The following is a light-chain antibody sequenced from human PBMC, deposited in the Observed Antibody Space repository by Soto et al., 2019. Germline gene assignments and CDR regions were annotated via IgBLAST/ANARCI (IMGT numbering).Light chain of an antibody. CDR3: KQYISTPWT. Sequence: EIVLTQSPGTLSLSPGERATLSCRASHSVTSDYLAWYQQKPGQAHRLLIYGATKRATGIQDRFSGSGSGTDFTLTIRRLEPEDFAVYYCKQYISTPWTFGQGTKVDIK. V-gene: IGKV3-20*01. CDR1: HSVTSDY. CDR2: GAT. J-gene: IGKJ1*01.